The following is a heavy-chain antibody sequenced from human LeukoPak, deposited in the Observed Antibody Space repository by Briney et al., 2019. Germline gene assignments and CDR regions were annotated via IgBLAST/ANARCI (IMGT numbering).Heavy chain of an antibody. D-gene: IGHD2-15*01. V-gene: IGHV2-5*02. CDR1: GFSLSTSGVG. J-gene: IGHJ4*02. Sequence: SGPTLLKPTQTLTLTCTFSGFSLSTSGVGVGWIRQPPAKALDWLALLYWDDDKRYSPSLKSRLTITKDTSKNQVVLTMTNMDPVDTASYYCPHSSRYCSGGSCRMVFDYWGQGTLVTVSS. CDR3: PHSSRYCSGGSCRMVFDY. CDR2: LYWDDDK.